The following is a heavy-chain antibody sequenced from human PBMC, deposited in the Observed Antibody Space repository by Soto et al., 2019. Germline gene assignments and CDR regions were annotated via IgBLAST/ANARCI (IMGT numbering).Heavy chain of an antibody. CDR2: ISYDGSNK. J-gene: IGHJ6*02. V-gene: IGHV3-30-3*01. D-gene: IGHD5-18*01. Sequence: PGGSLRLSCAASGFTFSSYAMHWVRQAPGKGLERVAVISYDGSNKYYADSVKGRFTISRDNSKNTLYLQMNSLRAEGTAVYYCAREEIQDEDYYYYDGMDVWGQGTTVTVSS. CDR3: AREEIQDEDYYYYDGMDV. CDR1: GFTFSSYA.